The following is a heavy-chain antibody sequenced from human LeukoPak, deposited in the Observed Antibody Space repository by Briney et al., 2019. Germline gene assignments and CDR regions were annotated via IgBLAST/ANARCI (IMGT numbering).Heavy chain of an antibody. CDR3: ASRYSGYDWPLDV. CDR2: IYHSGST. D-gene: IGHD5-12*01. V-gene: IGHV4-30-2*01. Sequence: PSETLSLTCAVPGGSISSGGYSWSWIRQPPGKGLEWIGYIYHSGSTYYNPSLKSRVTISVDRSKNQFSLKLSSVTAADTAVYYCASRYSGYDWPLDVWGQGTTVTVSS. J-gene: IGHJ6*02. CDR1: GGSISSGGYS.